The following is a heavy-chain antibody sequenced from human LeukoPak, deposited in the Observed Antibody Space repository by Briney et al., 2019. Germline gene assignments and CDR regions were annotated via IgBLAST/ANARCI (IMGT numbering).Heavy chain of an antibody. CDR2: IYYSGST. V-gene: IGHV4-59*01. CDR1: GGSISNYY. CDR3: ARGIYYGVYYYYYYMDV. Sequence: PSETLSLTCTVSGGSISNYYWSWIRQPPGKGLEWIGYIYYSGSTNYNPSLKSRVTISVDTSKNQFSLKLSSVTAADTAVYYCARGIYYGVYYYYYYMDVWGKGTTVTVSS. D-gene: IGHD4-17*01. J-gene: IGHJ6*03.